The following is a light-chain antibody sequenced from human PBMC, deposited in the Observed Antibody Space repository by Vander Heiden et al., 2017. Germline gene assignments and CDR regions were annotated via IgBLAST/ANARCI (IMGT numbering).Light chain of an antibody. CDR3: CSRASSGIRRLV. J-gene: IGLJ3*02. CDR2: GQN. Sequence: SSELTQDPAVSVALGQTVRITCQGDNLRVYYASWYQQKPRQAPVLVIYGQNDRPSGIPDRFSGSNSGNTASLTITGAQAEDEADYDCCSRASSGIRRLVFGGGTKLTVL. CDR1: NLRVYY. V-gene: IGLV3-19*01.